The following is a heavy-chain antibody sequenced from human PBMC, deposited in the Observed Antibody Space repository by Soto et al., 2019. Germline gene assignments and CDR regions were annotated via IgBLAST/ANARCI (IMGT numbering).Heavy chain of an antibody. V-gene: IGHV4-59*01. Sequence: PSETLSLTCTVSGTSISSYYWSWIRQPPGTGLEWIANIHYSGTTTYNPSLASRVTLSVATSKNQFSLKLTSVTAADRAMYFCARYNSYAIDYWGRGTLVTVSS. CDR1: GTSISSYY. CDR2: IHYSGTT. CDR3: ARYNSYAIDY. J-gene: IGHJ4*02. D-gene: IGHD2-8*01.